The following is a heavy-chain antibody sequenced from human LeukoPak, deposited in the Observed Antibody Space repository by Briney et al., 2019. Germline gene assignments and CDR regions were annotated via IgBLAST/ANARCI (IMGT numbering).Heavy chain of an antibody. CDR3: ARARYDSSGPYDKYYFDY. V-gene: IGHV3-21*01. Sequence: GGSLRLSCAASEFTLSSYSMNWVREAPGKGLEWVSSISSSSSYIYYADSVKGRFTISRDNAKNSLYLQMNSLRAEDTAVYYCARARYDSSGPYDKYYFDYWGQGTLVTVSS. CDR2: ISSSSSYI. D-gene: IGHD3-22*01. CDR1: EFTLSSYS. J-gene: IGHJ4*02.